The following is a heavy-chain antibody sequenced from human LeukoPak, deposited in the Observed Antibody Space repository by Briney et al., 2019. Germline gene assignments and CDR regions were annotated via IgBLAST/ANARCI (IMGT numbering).Heavy chain of an antibody. CDR1: GFTFSDYY. CDR2: FSSSGSTI. CDR3: GRLGMQRGYYYYYMDI. V-gene: IGHV3-11*01. J-gene: IGHJ6*03. Sequence: GGSLRLSCAASGFTFSDYYMSWIRRAPGKGLGGFSKFSSSGSTIYYADSVKGRFTISRDNAKNSLYLQMNSLRAEDTAVYYCGRLGMQRGYYYYYMDIWGKGTTVTVSS. D-gene: IGHD7-27*01.